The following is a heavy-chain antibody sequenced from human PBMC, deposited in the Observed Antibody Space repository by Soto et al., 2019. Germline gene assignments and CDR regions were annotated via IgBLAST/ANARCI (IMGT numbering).Heavy chain of an antibody. J-gene: IGHJ3*02. CDR2: IHHRGSI. CDR3: ARVTESDAFDI. Sequence: PSETLSLTCAVSSGSISSINWWSWVRQPPGKGLEWIGEIHHRGSINYSPSLSSRLTVSVDKSKNQFSLNLSSVTAADTAVYYCARVTESDAFDIWGQGTMVTVS. V-gene: IGHV4-4*02. CDR1: SGSISSINW.